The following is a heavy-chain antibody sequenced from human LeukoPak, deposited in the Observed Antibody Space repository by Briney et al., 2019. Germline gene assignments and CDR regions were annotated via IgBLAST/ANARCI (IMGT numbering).Heavy chain of an antibody. CDR3: VKDNPHDH. CDR1: GFTCSTYG. CDR2: IRYDGNNK. J-gene: IGHJ5*02. V-gene: IGHV3-30*02. Sequence: PGGSLRLSCAASGFTCSTYGMLWVRQAPGNGLEWVAFIRYDGNNKYYADSVKGRFTISRDDSKNTLFLHMNSLRVDDTAIYYCVKDNPHDHWGQGTLVTVSS. D-gene: IGHD1-14*01.